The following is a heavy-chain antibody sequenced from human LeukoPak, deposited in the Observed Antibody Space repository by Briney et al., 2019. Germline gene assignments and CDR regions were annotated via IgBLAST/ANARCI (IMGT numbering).Heavy chain of an antibody. V-gene: IGHV3-33*01. D-gene: IGHD3-22*01. CDR2: ILNDGSKK. CDR3: ARSIRGDSSGRYDTLDV. Sequence: PGGSLRLSCVASGFTFRDYGMHWVRQAPGKGLEWVAVILNDGSKKYHADSVTGRFIISRDDSKNTLDLQMDSLGVEDTAVYYCARSIRGDSSGRYDTLDVWGQGTVATVSS. CDR1: GFTFRDYG. J-gene: IGHJ3*01.